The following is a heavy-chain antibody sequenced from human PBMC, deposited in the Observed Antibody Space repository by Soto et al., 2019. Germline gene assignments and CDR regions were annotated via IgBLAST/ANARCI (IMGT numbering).Heavy chain of an antibody. CDR1: GFTFSNYW. D-gene: IGHD2-15*01. V-gene: IGHV3-74*01. CDR3: ARVIGYCSGGSCCSPDY. J-gene: IGHJ4*02. Sequence: EVQLVESGGGLVQPGGSLRLSCAASGFTFSNYWMHWVRQAPGKGLVWVSRINSDESSSSYADSVKGRFTISRDNAKNTLYLQMNSLRAEYTAVYYCARVIGYCSGGSCCSPDYWGQGTLVTVSS. CDR2: INSDESSS.